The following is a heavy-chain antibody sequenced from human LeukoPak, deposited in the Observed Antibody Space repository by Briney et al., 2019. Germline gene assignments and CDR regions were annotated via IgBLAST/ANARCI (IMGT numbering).Heavy chain of an antibody. D-gene: IGHD6-13*01. CDR1: GYTFTSYG. Sequence: ASVKVSCKASGYTFTSYGISWVRQAPGQGLEWMGWISAYNGNTNYAQKLQGRVTMTTDTSTSTAYMELRSLRSDDTAVYYCARGFQGSSSYYYYYMDVWGKGTTVTVSS. CDR2: ISAYNGNT. J-gene: IGHJ6*03. V-gene: IGHV1-18*01. CDR3: ARGFQGSSSYYYYYMDV.